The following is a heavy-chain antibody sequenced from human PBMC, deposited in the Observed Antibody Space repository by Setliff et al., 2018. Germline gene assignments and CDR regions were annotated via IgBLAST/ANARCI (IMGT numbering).Heavy chain of an antibody. CDR3: ARDSPEMVAPPAAHCFDP. CDR1: GATFSSYG. V-gene: IGHV1-69*05. Sequence: SVKVSCKASGATFSSYGISWVRQAPGQGLEWMGGTIPMFGTTNYAQKFQGRVTIITDESTSTAYMELSSLRSEDTAVYYCARDSPEMVAPPAAHCFDPWGQGTLVTVSS. J-gene: IGHJ5*02. D-gene: IGHD2-15*01. CDR2: TIPMFGTT.